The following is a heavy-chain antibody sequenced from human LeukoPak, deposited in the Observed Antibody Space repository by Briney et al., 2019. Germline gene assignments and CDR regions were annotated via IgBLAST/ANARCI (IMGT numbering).Heavy chain of an antibody. D-gene: IGHD3-10*01. Sequence: GASVKVSCKASGYTFTSYGISWVRQAPGQGLEWMGWISAYNGNTNYAQKVQGRVTITRNTSISTAYMELSSLRSEDTAVYYCARGPLRGVRQKNWFDPWGQGTLVTVSS. CDR3: ARGPLRGVRQKNWFDP. V-gene: IGHV1-18*01. CDR1: GYTFTSYG. J-gene: IGHJ5*02. CDR2: ISAYNGNT.